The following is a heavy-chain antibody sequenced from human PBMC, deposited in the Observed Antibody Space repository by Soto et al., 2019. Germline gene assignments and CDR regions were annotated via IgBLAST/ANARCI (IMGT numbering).Heavy chain of an antibody. CDR1: GFSLSTSGVG. J-gene: IGHJ4*02. D-gene: IGHD5-18*01. CDR3: AHLPWQHLWPRAPVVY. Sequence: SGPTLVNPTQTLTLTCTFSGFSLSTSGVGVGWIRQPPRKALEWLGIIYWDDDKRYSPSLKSRVTITKDTSKNQLVLTMTNMDPVDTATYYCAHLPWQHLWPRAPVVYWGQGTPVTVSS. CDR2: IYWDDDK. V-gene: IGHV2-5*02.